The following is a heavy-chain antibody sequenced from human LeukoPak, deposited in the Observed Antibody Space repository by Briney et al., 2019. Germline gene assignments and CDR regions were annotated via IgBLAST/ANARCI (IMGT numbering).Heavy chain of an antibody. Sequence: SETLSLTSPVSGGSISSTRYYWGWTRQPPGKGLEWIGSIYYSGSTYYNPSLKSRVPISVDTSKNQFSLKLTSVTAADTAVYNCARQGAFDLWVKGTRVTVPS. D-gene: IGHD1-26*01. CDR1: GGSISSTRYY. CDR3: ARQGAFDL. J-gene: IGHJ5*02. V-gene: IGHV4-39*01. CDR2: IYYSGST.